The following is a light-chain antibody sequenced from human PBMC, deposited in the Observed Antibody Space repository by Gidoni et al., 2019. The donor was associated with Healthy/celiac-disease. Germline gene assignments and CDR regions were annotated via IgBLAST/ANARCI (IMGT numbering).Light chain of an antibody. CDR3: SSYTSSSIVV. CDR2: DVS. Sequence: SALTPPAYVSGSPGQSITISCTGTSSDVGGYNYVSWYQQHPGKAPKLMIYDVSNRPSGVSNRFSGSKSGNTASLTISGLQAEDEADYYCSSYTSSSIVVFCGGTKLTVL. CDR1: SSDVGGYNY. J-gene: IGLJ2*01. V-gene: IGLV2-14*01.